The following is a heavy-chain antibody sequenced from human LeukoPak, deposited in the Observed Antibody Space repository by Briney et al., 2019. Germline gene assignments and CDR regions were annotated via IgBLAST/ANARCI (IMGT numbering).Heavy chain of an antibody. CDR2: ISYSGGSI. CDR1: GFTLRSYA. Sequence: GGSLRLSCAASGFTLRSYAMTWVRQAPGKGLEWVSGISYSGGSIYYADSVKGRFTVSRDNSKNTLYLQVNSLRAEDTAVYFCAKDQRSIAVAGYFDSWGQGTLVIVSS. V-gene: IGHV3-23*01. J-gene: IGHJ4*02. CDR3: AKDQRSIAVAGYFDS. D-gene: IGHD6-19*01.